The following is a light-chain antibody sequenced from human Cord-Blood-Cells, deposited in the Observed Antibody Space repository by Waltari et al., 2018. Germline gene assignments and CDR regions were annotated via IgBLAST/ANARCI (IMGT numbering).Light chain of an antibody. CDR2: AAS. V-gene: IGKV1-39*01. CDR3: QQSYSTPRT. CDR1: QSISSY. J-gene: IGKJ1*01. Sequence: DIQMTRSPSSLSASVGDRVTITCRASQSISSYLNWYQQKPGKAPKLLIYAASSLQSGFPSRFSGSGSGTDFTLTISSLQPEDFATYYCQQSYSTPRTFGQGTKGEIK.